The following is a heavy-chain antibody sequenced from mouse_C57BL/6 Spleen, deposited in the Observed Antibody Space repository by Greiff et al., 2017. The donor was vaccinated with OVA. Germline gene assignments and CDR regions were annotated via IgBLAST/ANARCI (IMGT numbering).Heavy chain of an antibody. CDR3: ARRAYGYAMDY. CDR1: GYAFTNYL. CDR2: INPGSGGT. Sequence: QVQLQQSGAELVRPGTSVKVSCKASGYAFTNYLIEWVKQRPGQGLEWIGVINPGSGGTNYNEKFKGKATLTADKSSSTAYMQLSSLTSEDSAVYVCARRAYGYAMDYWGQGTSVTVSS. J-gene: IGHJ4*01. D-gene: IGHD1-1*01. V-gene: IGHV1-54*01.